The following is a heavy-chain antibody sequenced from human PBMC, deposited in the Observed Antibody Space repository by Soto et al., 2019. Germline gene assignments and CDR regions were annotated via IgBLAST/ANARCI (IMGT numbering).Heavy chain of an antibody. CDR1: GGSISSYY. V-gene: IGHV4-59*01. D-gene: IGHD6-6*01. J-gene: IGHJ4*02. CDR2: IYYSGST. CDR3: ARGGAARPFDY. Sequence: SETLSLTCTVSGGSISSYYWSWIRQPPGKGLEWIGYIYYSGSTNYNPSLKSRVTISVDTSKNQFSLKLSSVTAADTAVYYCARGGAARPFDYWGQGTLVTVSS.